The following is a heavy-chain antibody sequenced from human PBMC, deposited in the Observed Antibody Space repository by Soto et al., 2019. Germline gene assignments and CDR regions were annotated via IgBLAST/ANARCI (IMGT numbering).Heavy chain of an antibody. D-gene: IGHD1-26*01. V-gene: IGHV4-30-2*01. CDR2: IYHSGST. Sequence: QLQLQESGSGLVKPSQTLSLTCAVSGGSISSGGYSCSWIRQPPGKGLEWIGYIYHSGSTYYNPSLKSRVTNSVDSSKNQFSLKLSSVTAADTAVYYCARSPDSGIVGATPFDYWGQGTLVTVSS. CDR3: ARSPDSGIVGATPFDY. CDR1: GGSISSGGYS. J-gene: IGHJ4*02.